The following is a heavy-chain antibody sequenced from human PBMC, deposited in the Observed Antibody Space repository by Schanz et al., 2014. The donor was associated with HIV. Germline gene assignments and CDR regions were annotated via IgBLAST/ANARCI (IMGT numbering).Heavy chain of an antibody. Sequence: EVQLLESGGGLVQPGGSLRISCVASGFSFLRYEMSWVRQAPGKGLKRLSTHSGSGDRTYYADSVKGRVTISRDNSKNTLYLQMNSLRVEDTAVYYCAKADEIRHFDWYHPPFDSWGQGTLVTVSS. CDR3: AKADEIRHFDWYHPPFDS. V-gene: IGHV3-23*01. CDR1: GFSFLRYE. D-gene: IGHD3-9*01. J-gene: IGHJ4*02. CDR2: HSGSGDRT.